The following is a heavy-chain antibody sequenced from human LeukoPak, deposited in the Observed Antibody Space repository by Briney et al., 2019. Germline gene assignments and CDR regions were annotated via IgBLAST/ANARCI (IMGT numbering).Heavy chain of an antibody. CDR3: ARSEGYYFDQ. J-gene: IGHJ4*02. V-gene: IGHV4-31*03. CDR2: IYYSGST. CDR1: GGSISSGGYY. Sequence: SETLSLTCTVSGGSISSGGYYWSWIRQHPGKGLEWIGYIYYSGSTYYNPSLKSRVTISVDTSKNQFSLRLSSVTAADTAVYYCARSEGYYFDQWGQGTLVTVSS.